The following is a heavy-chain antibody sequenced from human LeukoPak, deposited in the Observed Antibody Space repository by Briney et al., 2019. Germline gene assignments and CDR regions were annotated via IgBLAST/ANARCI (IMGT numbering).Heavy chain of an antibody. V-gene: IGHV3-7*05. D-gene: IGHD6-13*01. CDR2: IKQDGSEK. CDR3: ATDLGSSRPNF. CDR1: GFSFNSYW. Sequence: QPGGSLRLSCAASGFSFNSYWMTWVRQAPGKGLEWVANIKQDGSEKYYADSAKGRFTISRDNAKNSLYLQMNSLRAEDTAFYYCATDLGSSRPNFWGQGTLVTVSS. J-gene: IGHJ4*02.